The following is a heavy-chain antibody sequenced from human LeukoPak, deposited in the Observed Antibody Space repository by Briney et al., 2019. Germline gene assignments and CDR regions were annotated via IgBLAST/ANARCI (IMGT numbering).Heavy chain of an antibody. CDR3: ARDSGTTGEVKFDP. CDR1: GGSISTYY. V-gene: IGHV4-4*07. D-gene: IGHD3-10*01. CDR2: IYPRGS. J-gene: IGHJ5*02. Sequence: PSETLSLTCTVSGGSISTYYWSWIRQAAGKGLEWIGRIYPRGSDYNPSLKSRATMSLDTSKKQFSLNLRSVTAADTAVYYCARDSGTTGEVKFDPWGQGTLVTVSS.